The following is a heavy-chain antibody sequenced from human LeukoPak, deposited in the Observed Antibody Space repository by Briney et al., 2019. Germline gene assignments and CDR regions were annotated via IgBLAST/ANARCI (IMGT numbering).Heavy chain of an antibody. CDR3: AKAYYDFWSGYPDY. Sequence: GGSLRLSCAASGFTFSGYGMHWVRQAPGKGLEWVAFIRYDGSNKYYADSVKGRFTISRDNSKNTLYLQMNSLRAEDTAVYYCAKAYYDFWSGYPDYWGQGTLVTVSS. CDR2: IRYDGSNK. V-gene: IGHV3-30*02. J-gene: IGHJ4*02. D-gene: IGHD3-3*01. CDR1: GFTFSGYG.